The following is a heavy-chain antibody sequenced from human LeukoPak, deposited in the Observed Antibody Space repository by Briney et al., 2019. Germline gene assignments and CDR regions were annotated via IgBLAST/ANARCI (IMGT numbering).Heavy chain of an antibody. CDR1: GFTFSSYV. Sequence: PGGSLRLSCAASGFTFSSYVMSWVRQAPGKGLEWVSAISGSGGSTYYADSVKGRFTISRDNSKNTLYLQMNSLRAEDTAVYYCAKPHSLWFGELFPFDYWGQGTLVTVSS. V-gene: IGHV3-23*01. D-gene: IGHD3-10*01. J-gene: IGHJ4*02. CDR2: ISGSGGST. CDR3: AKPHSLWFGELFPFDY.